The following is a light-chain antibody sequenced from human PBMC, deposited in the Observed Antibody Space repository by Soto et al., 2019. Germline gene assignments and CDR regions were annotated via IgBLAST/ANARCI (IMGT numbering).Light chain of an antibody. CDR1: SGSDSTSYY. J-gene: IGLJ3*02. Sequence: QTVVTQEPSFSVSPGGTVTLTCGLSSGSDSTSYYPSWYQQTPGQAPRTLIYSTNTRSSGVPDRFSGSNLGNKAALTITGAQSDDESDYYCVLYMGSGIWVFGGGTKLTGL. CDR2: STN. CDR3: VLYMGSGIWV. V-gene: IGLV8-61*01.